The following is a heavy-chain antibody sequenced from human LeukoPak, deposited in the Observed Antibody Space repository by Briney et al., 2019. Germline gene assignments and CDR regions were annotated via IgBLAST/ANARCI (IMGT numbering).Heavy chain of an antibody. CDR1: GFTFSSYD. V-gene: IGHV3-33*01. CDR3: ARVSCSSTSCSLPYY. Sequence: GGSRRLSCATSGFTFSSYDMHWVRQAPGKGLEWVALIWYDGSNKYYADSVKGRFTISRDNSNNTLYLQMNSLRAEDTAVYYCARVSCSSTSCSLPYYWGQGTLVTVSS. J-gene: IGHJ4*02. CDR2: IWYDGSNK. D-gene: IGHD2-2*01.